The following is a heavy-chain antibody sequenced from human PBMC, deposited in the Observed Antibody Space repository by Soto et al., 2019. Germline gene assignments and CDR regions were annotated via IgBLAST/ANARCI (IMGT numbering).Heavy chain of an antibody. CDR1: GFTFNRHY. J-gene: IGHJ4*02. CDR3: ARVVAQIDF. CDR2: IYTGGNT. Sequence: GGSLRLSCAASGFTFNRHYMTWVRQAPGRGLEWVALIYTGGNTHYADSVNDRFTISRDDSINTVFLQIKSLSADDTAMYYCARVVAQIDFWGPGTLVTVSS. V-gene: IGHV3-66*01. D-gene: IGHD5-12*01.